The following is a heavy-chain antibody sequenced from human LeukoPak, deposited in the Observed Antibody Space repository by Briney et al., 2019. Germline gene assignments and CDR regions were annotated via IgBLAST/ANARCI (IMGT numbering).Heavy chain of an antibody. CDR3: AGDPGRSYDILTGYPDFDY. D-gene: IGHD3-9*01. CDR2: ISYDGSNK. V-gene: IGHV3-30*04. Sequence: PGGSLRLSCVASGFTFSSYAMHWVRQAPGKGLEWVAVISYDGSNKYYADSVKGRFTISRDNSKNTLYLQMNSLRAEDTAVYYCAGDPGRSYDILTGYPDFDYWAREPWSPSPQ. J-gene: IGHJ4*02. CDR1: GFTFSSYA.